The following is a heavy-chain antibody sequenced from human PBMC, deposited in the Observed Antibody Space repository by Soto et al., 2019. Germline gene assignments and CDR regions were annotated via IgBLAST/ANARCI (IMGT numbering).Heavy chain of an antibody. CDR1: GGSISSGLYY. J-gene: IGHJ6*02. CDR2: IYYSGTT. CDR3: ARGYDDSSNYPLDDDYGMDV. D-gene: IGHD3-22*01. V-gene: IGHV4-31*03. Sequence: SETLSLTCTVSGGSISSGLYYWSWIRQHPGKGLEWIGYIYYSGTTYYNPSLKSRVIISVDTSRNQFSLKLSSVTAADTAVYYCARGYDDSSNYPLDDDYGMDVWGQGTTVTVSS.